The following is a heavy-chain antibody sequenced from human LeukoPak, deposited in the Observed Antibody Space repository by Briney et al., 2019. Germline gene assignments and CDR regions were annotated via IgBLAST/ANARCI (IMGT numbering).Heavy chain of an antibody. D-gene: IGHD6-13*01. CDR1: SGSISSGSYY. J-gene: IGHJ4*02. CDR3: ARVSQKAAAGRPVADYFDY. CDR2: IYTSGST. V-gene: IGHV4-61*02. Sequence: SETLSLTCTVSSGSISSGSYYWSWIRQAAGKGLEWIGRIYTSGSTNYNPSLKSRVTISVDTSKNQFSPKLSSVTAADTAVYYCARVSQKAAAGRPVADYFDYWGQGTLVTVSS.